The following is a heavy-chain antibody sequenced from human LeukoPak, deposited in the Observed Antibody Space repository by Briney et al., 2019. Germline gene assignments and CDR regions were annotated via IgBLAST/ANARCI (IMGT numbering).Heavy chain of an antibody. CDR3: ARGIVATMAFDY. Sequence: GEINHSGSTNYNPSLKSRVTISVDTSKYQFSLKLSSVTAADTAVYYCARGIVATMAFDYWGQGTLVTVSS. J-gene: IGHJ4*02. CDR2: INHSGST. V-gene: IGHV4-34*01. D-gene: IGHD5-12*01.